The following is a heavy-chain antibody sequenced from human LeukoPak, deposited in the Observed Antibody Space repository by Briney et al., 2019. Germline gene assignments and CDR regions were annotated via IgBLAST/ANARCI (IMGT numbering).Heavy chain of an antibody. CDR1: GFTFSNAW. CDR2: ISYDGSNK. Sequence: GSLRLSCAAPGFTFSNAWMSWVRQAPGKGLEWVAVISYDGSNKYYADSVKGRFTISRDNSKNTLYLQMNSLRAEDTAVYYCARAYGSGIYPLSDSWGQGTLVTVSS. D-gene: IGHD3-10*01. CDR3: ARAYGSGIYPLSDS. V-gene: IGHV3-30*03. J-gene: IGHJ4*02.